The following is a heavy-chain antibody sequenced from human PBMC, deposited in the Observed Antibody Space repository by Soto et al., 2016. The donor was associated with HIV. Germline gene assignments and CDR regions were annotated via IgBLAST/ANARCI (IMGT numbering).Heavy chain of an antibody. CDR1: GFTVSSNY. J-gene: IGHJ6*02. CDR3: ARGGYYYDSTVRGGGYYGMDV. D-gene: IGHD3-22*01. V-gene: IGHV3-53*02. CDR2: IYSGGNT. Sequence: EVQLVETGGGLIQPGGSLRLSCAASGFTVSSNYMSWVRQAPGKGLEWVSVIYSGGNTYYADSVKGRFAISRDNSKNTLYLQMDSLRAEDTAVYYCARGGYYYDSTVRGGGYYGMDVWGQGTTVTVSS.